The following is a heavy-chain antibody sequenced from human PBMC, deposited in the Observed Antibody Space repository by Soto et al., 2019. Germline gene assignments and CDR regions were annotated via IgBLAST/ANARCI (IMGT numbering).Heavy chain of an antibody. V-gene: IGHV1-18*01. D-gene: IGHD3-22*01. J-gene: IGHJ4*02. CDR3: AREAWYYDSSGYFDY. Sequence: QVQLVQSGAEVKKPGASVKVSCKASGYTFTSYGISWVRQAPGQGLEWMGWISAYNGNTNYAQKLQGRVTMTTDTSTSTAYMELKSLRSDDTAVYYCAREAWYYDSSGYFDYWGQGTLVTVSS. CDR2: ISAYNGNT. CDR1: GYTFTSYG.